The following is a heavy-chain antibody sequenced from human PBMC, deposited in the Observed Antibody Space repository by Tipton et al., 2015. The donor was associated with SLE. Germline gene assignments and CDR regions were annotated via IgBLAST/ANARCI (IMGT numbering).Heavy chain of an antibody. CDR3: ARLRFVGVRGAIPYYYYMDV. CDR2: RYYSGNT. Sequence: TLSLTCTVSGDSISDYYWSWIRQPPGKGLEWIGNRYYSGNTNYKSSLKNRVTISGNTSENQFSLRLNSVTAAGTAVYYCARLRFVGVRGAIPYYYYMDVGGKGTTVTVSS. D-gene: IGHD3-10*01. V-gene: IGHV4-59*07. CDR1: GDSISDYY. J-gene: IGHJ6*03.